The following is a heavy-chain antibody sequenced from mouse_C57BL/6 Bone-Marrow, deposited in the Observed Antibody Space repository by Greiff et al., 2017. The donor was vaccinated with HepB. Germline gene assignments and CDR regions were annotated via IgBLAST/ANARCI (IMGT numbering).Heavy chain of an antibody. V-gene: IGHV1-81*01. CDR1: GYTFTSYG. J-gene: IGHJ4*01. CDR2: IYPRSGNT. Sequence: VKLVESGAELARPGASVKLSCKASGYTFTSYGISWVKQRTGQGLEWIGEIYPRSGNTYYNEKFKGKATLTADKSSSTAYMELRSLTSEDSAVYFCATLYYSNSYAMDYWGQGTSVTVSS. CDR3: ATLYYSNSYAMDY. D-gene: IGHD2-5*01.